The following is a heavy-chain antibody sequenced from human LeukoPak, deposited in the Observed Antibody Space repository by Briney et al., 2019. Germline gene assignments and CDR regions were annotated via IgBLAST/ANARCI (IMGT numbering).Heavy chain of an antibody. CDR1: GFTFRSYW. CDR3: ARDKVGGPMAGSNLDY. Sequence: GGSLRLSCAASGFTFRSYWMTWVRQSPGKGLEWVANIKQDGSETYHVDSVKGRFTISRDNAKDSLYLEMNSLRAEDTAVYYCARDKVGGPMAGSNLDYWGQGTLVTVSS. D-gene: IGHD6-19*01. CDR2: IKQDGSET. J-gene: IGHJ4*02. V-gene: IGHV3-7*01.